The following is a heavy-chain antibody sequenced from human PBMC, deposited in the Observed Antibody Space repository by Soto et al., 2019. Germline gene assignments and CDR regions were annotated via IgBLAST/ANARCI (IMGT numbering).Heavy chain of an antibody. V-gene: IGHV3-30-3*01. CDR1: GFTFSSYA. CDR3: ARVSRDYGGNSPYWYFEL. CDR2: ISYDGSNK. D-gene: IGHD4-17*01. J-gene: IGHJ2*01. Sequence: QVQLVESGGGVVQPGRSLRLSCAASGFTFSSYAMHWVRQAPGKGLEWVAVISYDGSNKYYADSVKGRFTISRDNSKNTLYLHMNSLRAEDTAVYYCARVSRDYGGNSPYWYFELWGRGTLVTVSS.